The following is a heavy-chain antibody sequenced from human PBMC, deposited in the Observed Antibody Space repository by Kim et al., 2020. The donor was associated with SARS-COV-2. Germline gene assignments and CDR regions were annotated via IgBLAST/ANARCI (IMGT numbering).Heavy chain of an antibody. D-gene: IGHD3-10*01. CDR2: IYYSGST. CDR3: ARRDVTGTPYYYYGMDV. CDR1: GGSISSSSYY. V-gene: IGHV4-39*01. Sequence: SETLSLTCTVSGGSISSSSYYWGWIRQPPGKGLEWIGSIYYSGSTYYNPSLKSRVTISVDTSKNQFSLKLSSVTAADTAVYYCARRDVTGTPYYYYGMDVWGQGTTVTVSS. J-gene: IGHJ6*02.